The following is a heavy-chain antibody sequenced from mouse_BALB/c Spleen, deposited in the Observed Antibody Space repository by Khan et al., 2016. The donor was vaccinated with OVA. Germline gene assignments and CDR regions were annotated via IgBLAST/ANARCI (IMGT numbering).Heavy chain of an antibody. CDR2: ITPYNDDT. V-gene: IGHV1S136*01. Sequence: EVQLQQSGPVLVKPGASVKMSCKASGYTFTNYVLHWVKQNPGQGLEWIGYITPYNDDTKYNEKFKGKAALTSDKSSSTVYMELSSLTSEDSAVYYCARWGRYDEGDYFDYWGQGTTLTVSS. CDR3: ARWGRYDEGDYFDY. J-gene: IGHJ2*01. CDR1: GYTFTNYV. D-gene: IGHD2-14*01.